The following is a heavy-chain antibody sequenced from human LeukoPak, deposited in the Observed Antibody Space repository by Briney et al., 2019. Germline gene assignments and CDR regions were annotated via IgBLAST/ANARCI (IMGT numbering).Heavy chain of an antibody. D-gene: IGHD3-22*01. CDR1: GYTFTSYG. Sequence: ASVKVSCKASGYTFTSYGISWVRQAPGQGLEWMGWISAYNGNTNYAQKLQDRVTMTTDTSTSTAYMELRSLRSDDTAVYYCARTSEPDYYDSSGYYLFDYWGQGTLVTVSS. CDR3: ARTSEPDYYDSSGYYLFDY. J-gene: IGHJ4*02. V-gene: IGHV1-18*01. CDR2: ISAYNGNT.